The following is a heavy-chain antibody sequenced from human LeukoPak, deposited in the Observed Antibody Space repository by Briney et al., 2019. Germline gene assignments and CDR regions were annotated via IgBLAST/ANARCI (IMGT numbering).Heavy chain of an antibody. V-gene: IGHV3-48*04. CDR2: ILHNSATI. D-gene: IGHD3-10*01. Sequence: PGGSLRLSCAASGFTFSSFSMNWVRQAPGKGLEWLSYILHNSATIYYANSVKGRFTISRDNAKNSLYLQMNSLRAEDTAVYYCARDLYGSGRYQRDYWGQGTLVTVSS. J-gene: IGHJ4*02. CDR3: ARDLYGSGRYQRDY. CDR1: GFTFSSFS.